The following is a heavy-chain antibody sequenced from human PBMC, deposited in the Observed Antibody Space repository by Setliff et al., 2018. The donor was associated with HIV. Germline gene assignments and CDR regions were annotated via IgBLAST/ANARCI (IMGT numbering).Heavy chain of an antibody. J-gene: IGHJ4*02. V-gene: IGHV3-30*04. D-gene: IGHD2-15*01. CDR2: ISYDGSNK. Sequence: SCKASGFTFTNSAMHWVRQAPGKGLGWVAGISYDGSNKYYTDSVKGRFTISRDNSKNTLYLQMNSLRAEDSAVYYCARNSYFFDSWGQGALVTVSS. CDR3: ARNSYFFDS. CDR1: GFTFTNSA.